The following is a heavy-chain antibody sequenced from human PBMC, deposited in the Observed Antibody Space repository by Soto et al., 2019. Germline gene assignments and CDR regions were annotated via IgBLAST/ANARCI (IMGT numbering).Heavy chain of an antibody. Sequence: GESLKISCKGSGYSFTIYWIGWGRQMPGKGLEWMGIIYPGDSDTRYSPSFQGQVTISADKSISTAYLQWSSLKASDTAMYYCARKGIAAAGTLTYYGMDVWGQGTTVTVS. J-gene: IGHJ6*02. CDR1: GYSFTIYW. D-gene: IGHD6-13*01. V-gene: IGHV5-51*01. CDR2: IYPGDSDT. CDR3: ARKGIAAAGTLTYYGMDV.